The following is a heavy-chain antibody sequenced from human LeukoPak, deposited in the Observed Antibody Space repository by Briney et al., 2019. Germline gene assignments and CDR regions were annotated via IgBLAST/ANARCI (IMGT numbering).Heavy chain of an antibody. Sequence: PGGSLRLSCAASGFTFDDYAMHWVRQAPGKGLEWVSLIYSGATTNYADSAKGRFTISRDNSKNTLYLQMNSLKAEDTAVYYCARILSDSSGWYHFDYWGQGALVTVFS. CDR1: GFTFDDYA. V-gene: IGHV3-66*01. CDR2: IYSGATT. D-gene: IGHD6-19*01. J-gene: IGHJ4*02. CDR3: ARILSDSSGWYHFDY.